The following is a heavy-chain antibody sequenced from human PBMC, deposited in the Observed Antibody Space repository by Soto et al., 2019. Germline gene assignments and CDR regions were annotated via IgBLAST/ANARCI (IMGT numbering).Heavy chain of an antibody. CDR3: AREGAAPYYYYGMDV. J-gene: IGHJ6*02. CDR1: GGSISSGGYF. V-gene: IGHV4-31*03. CDR2: IYYSGST. Sequence: QVQLQESGPGLVKPSQTLSLTCTVSGGSISSGGYFWSWIRQHPGKGLEWIGFIYYSGSTYYNPSLKSRVTISVDTSKNQFSLKLSSVIAAHTAVYYRAREGAAPYYYYGMDVWGQGTTVTVSS. D-gene: IGHD6-6*01.